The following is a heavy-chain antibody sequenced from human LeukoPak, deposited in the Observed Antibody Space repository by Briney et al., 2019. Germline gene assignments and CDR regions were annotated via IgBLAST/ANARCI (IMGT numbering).Heavy chain of an antibody. Sequence: GGSLRLSCAASGFTFSSYAMSWVRQAPGKGLEWVSAISGSGGSTYYADSAKGRFTISGDNSKNTLYLQMNSLRAEDTAVYYCAKGNYYDSSGYYRYYFDYWGQGTLVTVSS. V-gene: IGHV3-23*01. CDR2: ISGSGGST. J-gene: IGHJ4*02. CDR3: AKGNYYDSSGYYRYYFDY. D-gene: IGHD3-22*01. CDR1: GFTFSSYA.